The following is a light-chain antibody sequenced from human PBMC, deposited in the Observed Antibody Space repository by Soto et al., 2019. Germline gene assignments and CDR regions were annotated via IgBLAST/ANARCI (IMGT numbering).Light chain of an antibody. V-gene: IGKV1-5*01. Sequence: DIQMTQSPSTLSASVGDRVTITCRASQRISTWLAWYQQKPGKVPKLLIADASTLDSGDPSRLRSSGFGTKFTLTINSLQPDDFATYYGQHYDRYSGTCGQGPRVEIK. J-gene: IGKJ1*01. CDR3: QHYDRYSGT. CDR2: DAS. CDR1: QRISTW.